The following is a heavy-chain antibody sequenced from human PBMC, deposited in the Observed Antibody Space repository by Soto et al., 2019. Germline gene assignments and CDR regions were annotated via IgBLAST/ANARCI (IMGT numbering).Heavy chain of an antibody. CDR1: GYSFSSYW. J-gene: IGHJ4*02. CDR3: ARLAQNTTRALDC. V-gene: IGHV5-51*01. Sequence: VECLTSSCEVSGYSFSSYWIGWVLQMPGKGLEWMGIIYPGDSDTRYSPSFQGQVTISVDKSIRTAYLQWSSLKASGTAMYYCARLAQNTTRALDCWGQGTMVTVSS. D-gene: IGHD4-17*01. CDR2: IYPGDSDT.